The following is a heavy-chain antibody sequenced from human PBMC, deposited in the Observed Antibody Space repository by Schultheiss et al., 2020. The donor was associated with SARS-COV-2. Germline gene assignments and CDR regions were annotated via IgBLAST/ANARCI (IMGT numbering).Heavy chain of an antibody. CDR1: GGSFSGYY. CDR3: ARATVTTPRYFDY. Sequence: SETLSLTCAVYGGSFSGYYWSWIRQPPGKGLEWIGEINHSGSTNYNPSLKSRVTISVDTSKNQFSLKLSSVTAADTAVYYCARATVTTPRYFDYWGQGTLVTVSS. J-gene: IGHJ4*02. CDR2: INHSGST. D-gene: IGHD4-11*01. V-gene: IGHV4-34*01.